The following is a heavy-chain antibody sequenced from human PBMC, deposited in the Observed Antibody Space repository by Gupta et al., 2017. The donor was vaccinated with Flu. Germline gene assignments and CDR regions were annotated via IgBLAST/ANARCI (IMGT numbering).Heavy chain of an antibody. CDR1: GFTFSHAW. Sequence: EVQLVDSGGDLVKPGGSLRLSCTGAGFTFSHAWISWVRQAPGKGLEWVGIIKSQADGGTVHYAAPVRDRFTVSRDDSQNIVYVQMNSLKSEDSGVYYCTTGQLWGQGTPVTVSS. D-gene: IGHD6-13*01. CDR3: TTGQL. CDR2: IKSQADGGTV. V-gene: IGHV3-15*05. J-gene: IGHJ4*02.